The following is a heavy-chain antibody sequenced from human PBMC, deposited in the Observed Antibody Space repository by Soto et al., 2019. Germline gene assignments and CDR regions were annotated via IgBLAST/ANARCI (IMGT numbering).Heavy chain of an antibody. J-gene: IGHJ3*02. Sequence: SPTLSLTCAISGDSVSSNSAAWNWIRQSPSRGLEWLGRTYYRSKWYNDYAVSVKSRITINPDTSKNQFSLQLNSVTPEDTAVYYCARDRFDGYCSSTSCQIPERLRFSYAFDIWGQGTMVTVSS. CDR1: GDSVSSNSAA. CDR3: ARDRFDGYCSSTSCQIPERLRFSYAFDI. V-gene: IGHV6-1*01. CDR2: TYYRSKWYN. D-gene: IGHD2-2*03.